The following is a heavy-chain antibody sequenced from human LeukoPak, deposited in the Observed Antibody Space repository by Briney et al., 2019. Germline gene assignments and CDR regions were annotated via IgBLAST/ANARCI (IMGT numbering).Heavy chain of an antibody. D-gene: IGHD6-19*01. J-gene: IGHJ4*02. V-gene: IGHV1-2*02. CDR2: INPSSGVT. Sequence: ASVKVSCKTSGYSFTDYYMHWVRQAPGQGLEWMGWINPSSGVTFYEQKFYGRVTLNRDTSISTAYMELSSLRSDDTAVYFCARDFGDSAVGYSSGWFYYWGQGTLVTVSS. CDR3: ARDFGDSAVGYSSGWFYY. CDR1: GYSFTDYY.